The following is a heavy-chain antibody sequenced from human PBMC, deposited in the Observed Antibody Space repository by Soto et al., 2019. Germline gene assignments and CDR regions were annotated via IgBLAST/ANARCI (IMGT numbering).Heavy chain of an antibody. D-gene: IGHD1-1*01. V-gene: IGHV3-23*01. CDR2: ISGSGGST. CDR1: GFTFSSYA. J-gene: IGHJ1*01. CDR3: AKEGNWNGFALETPKYFQH. Sequence: EVQLLESGGGLVQPGGSLRLSCAASGFTFSSYAMSWVRQAPGKGLEWVSAISGSGGSTYYADSVKGRFTISRDNSKNTLYLQMNSLRAEDTAVYYCAKEGNWNGFALETPKYFQHWGQGTLVTVSS.